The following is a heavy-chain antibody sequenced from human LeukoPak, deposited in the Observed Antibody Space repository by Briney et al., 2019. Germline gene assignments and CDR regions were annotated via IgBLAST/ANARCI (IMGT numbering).Heavy chain of an antibody. CDR3: ARSPPYSSGWEIDY. V-gene: IGHV3-20*04. J-gene: IGHJ4*02. D-gene: IGHD6-19*01. CDR2: INWNGGST. CDR1: GFTFDDYG. Sequence: PGGSLRLSCAASGFTFDDYGMSWVRQAPGKGLEWVSGINWNGGSTGYADSVKGRFTISRDNAKNSLYLQMNSLRAEDTAVYYCARSPPYSSGWEIDYWGQGTLVTVSS.